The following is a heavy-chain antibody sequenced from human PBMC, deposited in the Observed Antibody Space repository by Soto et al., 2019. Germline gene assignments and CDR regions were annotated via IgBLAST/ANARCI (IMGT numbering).Heavy chain of an antibody. Sequence: ASVKVSCKASGGTFSSYAISWVRQAPGQGLEWMGGIIPIFGTANYAQKFQGRVTITADKSTSTAYMELSSLRPEDTAVYYCAREGSSIFGVVTPHWFDPWGREPWSPSPQ. J-gene: IGHJ5*02. CDR1: GGTFSSYA. CDR2: IIPIFGTA. V-gene: IGHV1-69*06. D-gene: IGHD3-3*02. CDR3: AREGSSIFGVVTPHWFDP.